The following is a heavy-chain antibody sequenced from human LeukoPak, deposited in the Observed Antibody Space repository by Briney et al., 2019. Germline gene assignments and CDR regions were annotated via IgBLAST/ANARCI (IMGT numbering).Heavy chain of an antibody. J-gene: IGHJ4*02. V-gene: IGHV3-23*01. CDR1: GFTFSSYA. D-gene: IGHD3-16*01. CDR3: AEASWVSNADAVL. Sequence: TGGSLRLSCAASGFTFSSYAMSWVRQAPARGLEWVSSLRGDGDTFYADSVKGRFTLSRDDSRSTVYLQLNNLRVEDTAIYYCAEASWVSNADAVLWGQGTLVTVSS. CDR2: LRGDGDT.